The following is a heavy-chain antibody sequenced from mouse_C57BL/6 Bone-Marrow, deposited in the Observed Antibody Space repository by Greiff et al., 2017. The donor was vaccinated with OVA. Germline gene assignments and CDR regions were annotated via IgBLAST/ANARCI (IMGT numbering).Heavy chain of an antibody. D-gene: IGHD1-1*01. CDR2: ISSGGSYT. J-gene: IGHJ2*01. Sequence: EVMLVESGGDLVKPGGFLKLSCAASGFTFSSYGMSWVRQTPDKRLEWVATISSGGSYTYYPDSVKGRFTISRDNAKNTLYLQMSSLKSEDTAMYYCASLLLRPFDYWGQGTTLTVSS. CDR3: ASLLLRPFDY. CDR1: GFTFSSYG. V-gene: IGHV5-6*01.